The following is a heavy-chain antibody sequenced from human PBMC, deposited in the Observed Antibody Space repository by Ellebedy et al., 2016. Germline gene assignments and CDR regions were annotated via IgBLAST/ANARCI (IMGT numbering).Heavy chain of an antibody. D-gene: IGHD3-10*01. Sequence: GGSLRLXCAASGFTFSNYAISWVRQAPGKGLEWVAAFSGSGGGTHYADSVKGRFTITRDNAKNSLYLQMNSLRAEDTAVYYCARDLLSPSYDAFDIWGQGTMVTVSS. CDR3: ARDLLSPSYDAFDI. V-gene: IGHV3-23*01. CDR1: GFTFSNYA. CDR2: FSGSGGGT. J-gene: IGHJ3*02.